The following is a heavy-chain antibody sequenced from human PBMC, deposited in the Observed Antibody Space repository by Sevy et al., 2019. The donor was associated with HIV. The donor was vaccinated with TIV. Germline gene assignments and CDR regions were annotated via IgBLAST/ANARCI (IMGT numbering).Heavy chain of an antibody. CDR2: ISGLSNYI. J-gene: IGHJ3*01. Sequence: GGSLRLSCVASGFTFSAYTMNWVRQAPGKGLQWVSSISGLSNYIYYADSLKGRFTISRDKAKNSLYLQMNSLRDEDTAVYYCARPYGSGSWEAFDVWGQGTMITVSS. V-gene: IGHV3-21*06. D-gene: IGHD3-10*01. CDR1: GFTFSAYT. CDR3: ARPYGSGSWEAFDV.